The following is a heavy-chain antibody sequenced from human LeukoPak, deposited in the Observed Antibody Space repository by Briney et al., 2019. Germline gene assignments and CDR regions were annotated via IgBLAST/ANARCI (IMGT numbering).Heavy chain of an antibody. J-gene: IGHJ3*02. D-gene: IGHD3-22*01. CDR3: ARLPTYHYRSSGYYNAFDI. Sequence: SETLSLTCAVSGGSMSSGDYSWSWIRQPPGKGLEWIGYIFPSGSTYYNPSLKSRVDISTDRSQNQLSLRLTSVTAADTAVYYCARLPTYHYRSSGYYNAFDIWGQGTMVTVSS. V-gene: IGHV4-30-2*01. CDR2: IFPSGST. CDR1: GGSMSSGDYS.